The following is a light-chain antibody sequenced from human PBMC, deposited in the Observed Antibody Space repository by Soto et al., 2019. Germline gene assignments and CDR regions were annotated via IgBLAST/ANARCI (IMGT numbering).Light chain of an antibody. CDR3: QQYASSPLT. CDR1: QSVSKNY. Sequence: IVLTQSPGTLSLSPGESGTLSCRASQSVSKNYLAWYQQKPGQAPRLLIYGASSRATGIPDRFSGSGSGTDFTLTISRLEPEDFAVYSCQQYASSPLTFGGGTKVEIK. J-gene: IGKJ4*01. CDR2: GAS. V-gene: IGKV3-20*01.